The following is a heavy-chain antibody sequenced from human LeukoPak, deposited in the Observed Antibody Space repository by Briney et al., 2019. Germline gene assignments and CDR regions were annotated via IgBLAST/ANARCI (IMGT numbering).Heavy chain of an antibody. CDR1: GFTFSSSW. V-gene: IGHV3-7*01. D-gene: IGHD6-19*01. CDR2: IKQDGSEK. Sequence: GGSLRLSCAASGFTFSSSWMSWVRQAPGKGLEWVANIKQDGSEKYYVDSVKGRFTISRDNTKNSLYLQMDSVRAEDTAVYYCARISIAVAGADYWGQGTLVTVSS. CDR3: ARISIAVAGADY. J-gene: IGHJ4*02.